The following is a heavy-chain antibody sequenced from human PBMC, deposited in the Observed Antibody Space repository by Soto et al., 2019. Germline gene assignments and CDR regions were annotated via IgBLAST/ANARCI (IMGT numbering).Heavy chain of an antibody. J-gene: IGHJ6*02. D-gene: IGHD2-2*01. CDR1: GGSISSNKW. V-gene: IGHV4-4*02. Sequence: SETLSLTCAVYGGSISSNKWWSWVRQPPGKGLEWIGEIYHSGSTNYNPSLKSRVTISLDKSKNQFSLKLTSVTAADSAVHYCARDDHIVVVPTSLGAMDVWGQGTTVPVYS. CDR3: ARDDHIVVVPTSLGAMDV. CDR2: IYHSGST.